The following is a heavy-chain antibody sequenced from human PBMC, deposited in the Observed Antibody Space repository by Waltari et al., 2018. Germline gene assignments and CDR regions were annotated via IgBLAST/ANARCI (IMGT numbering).Heavy chain of an antibody. D-gene: IGHD5-12*01. V-gene: IGHV4-39*02. Sequence: QLQLQESGPGLVKPSETLSLTCSVSGGPITSNRHYWGWIRQPPGQGLEWIATISYSGATYSSPSLKSRVTISRDTSKNHLSLTLASVTAADTALYYCATYIGASLGTAAFDVWGQGTMVTVSS. J-gene: IGHJ3*01. CDR1: GGPITSNRHY. CDR2: ISYSGAT. CDR3: ATYIGASLGTAAFDV.